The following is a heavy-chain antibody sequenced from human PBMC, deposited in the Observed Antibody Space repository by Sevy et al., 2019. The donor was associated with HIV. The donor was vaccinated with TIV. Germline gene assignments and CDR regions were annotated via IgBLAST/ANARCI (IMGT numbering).Heavy chain of an antibody. D-gene: IGHD1-26*01. CDR3: ARGGGFSDEGMDV. V-gene: IGHV4-59*01. CDR2: IYYSGRT. CDR1: AGSISPYY. Sequence: SETLSLTCTVSAGSISPYYWNWIRQPPGKGLEWIGYIYYSGRTNYNPSLRSRVTISVDTSKTQFSLKLSSVTAADTAVYFCARGGGFSDEGMDVRGQGTTVTVSS. J-gene: IGHJ6*02.